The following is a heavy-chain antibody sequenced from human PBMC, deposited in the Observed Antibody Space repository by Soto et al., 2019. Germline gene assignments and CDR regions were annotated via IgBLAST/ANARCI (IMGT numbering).Heavy chain of an antibody. CDR2: IYYSEST. Sequence: SETLSLTCTVSGGSISSYYWSWIRQPPGKGLEWIGYIYYSESTNCNPSLKSRVTLSVDTSKNQFSLKLSSVTAADTAVYYCARYGGNNWLAPWGQGTLVTVSS. CDR3: ARYGGNNWLAP. V-gene: IGHV4-59*01. D-gene: IGHD3-10*01. CDR1: GGSISSYY. J-gene: IGHJ5*02.